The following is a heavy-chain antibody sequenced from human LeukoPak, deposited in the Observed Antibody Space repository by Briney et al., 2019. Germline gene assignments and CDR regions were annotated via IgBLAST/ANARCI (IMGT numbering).Heavy chain of an antibody. CDR3: ARRMWTLYYFDY. Sequence: SETLSLTCTVSGGSISSYYWSWIRQPAGKGLEWIGRIYITGSTNYNPSLKSRVTMSVDTSKNQFSLKLISMTAADTAVYYCARRMWTLYYFDYWGQGTLVTVSS. CDR1: GGSISSYY. J-gene: IGHJ4*02. CDR2: IYITGST. V-gene: IGHV4-4*07. D-gene: IGHD2-21*01.